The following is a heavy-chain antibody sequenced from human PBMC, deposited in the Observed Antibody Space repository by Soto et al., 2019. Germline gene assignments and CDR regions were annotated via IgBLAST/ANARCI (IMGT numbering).Heavy chain of an antibody. Sequence: SVKVSCKASGGTFSSYSISWVLQAPGQGLEWMGGIIPIFGTANYAQKFQGRVTITADKSTSTAYMELSSLRSEDTAVYYCARDPGVATGWFDPWGQGTLVTVSS. J-gene: IGHJ5*02. CDR3: ARDPGVATGWFDP. V-gene: IGHV1-69*06. D-gene: IGHD5-12*01. CDR2: IIPIFGTA. CDR1: GGTFSSYS.